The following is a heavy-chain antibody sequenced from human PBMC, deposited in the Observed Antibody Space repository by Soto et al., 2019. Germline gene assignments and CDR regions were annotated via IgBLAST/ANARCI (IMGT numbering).Heavy chain of an antibody. CDR1: GYTFTGYY. V-gene: IGHV1-2*04. CDR3: ARDSGVLRYFDWSPDAFDI. CDR2: INPNSGGT. D-gene: IGHD3-9*01. Sequence: ASVKVSCKASGYTFTGYYMHWVRQAPGQGLEWMGWINPNSGGTNYAQKFQGWVTMTRDTSISTAYMELSRLRSDDTAMYYCARDSGVLRYFDWSPDAFDIWGQGTMVTVSS. J-gene: IGHJ3*02.